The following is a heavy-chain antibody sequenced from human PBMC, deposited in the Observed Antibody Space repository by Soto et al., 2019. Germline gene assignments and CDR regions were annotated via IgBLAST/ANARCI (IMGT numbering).Heavy chain of an antibody. CDR2: IYHSGST. CDR1: AGSISSGGYS. CDR3: SCVRVGYRNPGWFVF. J-gene: IGHJ5*01. D-gene: IGHD4-4*01. V-gene: IGHV4-30-2*01. Sequence: SETLSLTCAVSAGSISSGGYSWSWIRQPPGKGLEWIGYIYHSGSTYYNPSLKSRVTISVDRSKNQFSLKLSSVTAADTAVYYCSCVRVGYRNPGWFVFWGPGILVTVSS.